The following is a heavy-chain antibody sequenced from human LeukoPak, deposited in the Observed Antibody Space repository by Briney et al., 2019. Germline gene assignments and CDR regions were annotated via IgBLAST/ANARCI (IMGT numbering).Heavy chain of an antibody. Sequence: GGSLRLSCAASAFSFSNYNMNWVRQAPGKGLEWVSSISGSGDSTYYADSVKGRFTISRDNSRNTLFLQMNSLRAEDTAVYYCAKEGNSFGFDHWGRGTLVTVSS. CDR2: ISGSGDST. J-gene: IGHJ4*02. CDR3: AKEGNSFGFDH. D-gene: IGHD5-18*01. CDR1: AFSFSNYN. V-gene: IGHV3-23*01.